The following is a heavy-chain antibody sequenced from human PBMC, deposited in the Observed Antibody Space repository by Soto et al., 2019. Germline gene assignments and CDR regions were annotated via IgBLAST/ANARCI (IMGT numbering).Heavy chain of an antibody. V-gene: IGHV1-18*04. D-gene: IGHD3-9*01. CDR3: ARLGLRYFGWDYYGMDV. CDR1: GYTFTSYG. J-gene: IGHJ6*02. Sequence: QVQLVQSGAEVKKPGASVKVSCKASGYTFTSYGISWVRQAPGQVLEWMGWISAYNGNTNYAQKLQGRVTMTTDTATSTAYMELRGRRSEDTAVYYCARLGLRYFGWDYYGMDVWGQGTTVTVSS. CDR2: ISAYNGNT.